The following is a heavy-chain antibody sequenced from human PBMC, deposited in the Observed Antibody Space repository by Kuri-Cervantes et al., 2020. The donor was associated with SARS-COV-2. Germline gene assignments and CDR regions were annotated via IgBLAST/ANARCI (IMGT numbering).Heavy chain of an antibody. CDR2: IYHSGST. V-gene: IGHV4-38-2*01. CDR3: ARNVKYRQPYYYMDV. J-gene: IGHJ6*03. CDR1: GYSISSGYY. Sequence: SETLSLTCAVSGYSISSGYYWGWIRQPPGKGLEWIGSIYHSGSTYYNPSLKSRVTISVDTSKNQFSLKLSSVTAADTAVYYCARNVKYRQPYYYMDVRGKGTTVTVSS. D-gene: IGHD6-6*01.